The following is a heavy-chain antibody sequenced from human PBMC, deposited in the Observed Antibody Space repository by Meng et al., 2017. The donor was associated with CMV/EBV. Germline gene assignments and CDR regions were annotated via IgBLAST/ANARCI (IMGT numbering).Heavy chain of an antibody. D-gene: IGHD6-13*01. CDR2: SNWNVGST. CDR1: GFTFDDYG. V-gene: IGHV3-20*04. J-gene: IGHJ6*02. Sequence: GESLKISCAASGFTFDDYGMSWVRQAPGKGLEWVSGSNWNVGSTGYADSVKGRFTISRDNAKNSLYLQMNSLRAEDTAVYYCARDRGSSSWYINYYYGMDVWGQGTTVTVSS. CDR3: ARDRGSSSWYINYYYGMDV.